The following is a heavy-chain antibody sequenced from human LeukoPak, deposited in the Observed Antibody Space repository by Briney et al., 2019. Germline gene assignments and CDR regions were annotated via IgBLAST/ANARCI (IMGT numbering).Heavy chain of an antibody. D-gene: IGHD2-15*01. CDR2: IRSKANSYAT. CDR1: GFTFSGSA. Sequence: GGSLRLSCAASGFTFSGSAMHWVRQAPGKGLEWVGRIRSKANSYATAYAASVKGRFTISRDDSKNTAYLQMNSLKTEDTAVYYCTTAATLFDYWGQGTLVTVSS. J-gene: IGHJ4*02. CDR3: TTAATLFDY. V-gene: IGHV3-73*01.